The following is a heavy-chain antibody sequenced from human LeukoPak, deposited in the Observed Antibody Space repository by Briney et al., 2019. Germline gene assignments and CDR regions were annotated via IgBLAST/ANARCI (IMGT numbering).Heavy chain of an antibody. Sequence: SEILSLTCSVSDDSITMYYWTWIRQPPGKGLEWIGYVDHTGSTNFNPSLNGRVSISRDTTENLFSLRLRSVTAADTAVYFCARGRVSSSTWYSTYYYYFYMDVWGKGTTVTVSS. CDR2: VDHTGST. D-gene: IGHD1-1*01. V-gene: IGHV4-59*01. CDR3: ARGRVSSSTWYSTYYYYFYMDV. J-gene: IGHJ6*03. CDR1: DDSITMYY.